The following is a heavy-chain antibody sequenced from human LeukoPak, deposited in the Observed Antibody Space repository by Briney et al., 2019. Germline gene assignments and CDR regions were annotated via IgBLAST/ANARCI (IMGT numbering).Heavy chain of an antibody. CDR3: AIILAGSWPQPFDY. CDR1: GGTFSSYA. V-gene: IGHV1-69*05. D-gene: IGHD6-13*01. J-gene: IGHJ4*02. CDR2: IIPIFGTA. Sequence: SVKVSCKASGGTFSSYAISWVRQAPGQGLEWMGGIIPIFGTANYAQKFQGRVAITTDESTSTAYMELSSLRSEDTAVYYCAIILAGSWPQPFDYWGQGTLVTVSS.